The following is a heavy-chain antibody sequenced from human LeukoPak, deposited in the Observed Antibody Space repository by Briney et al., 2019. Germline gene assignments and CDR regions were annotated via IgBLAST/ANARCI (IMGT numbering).Heavy chain of an antibody. D-gene: IGHD3-9*01. CDR1: GFTFSSYW. V-gene: IGHV3-7*01. J-gene: IGHJ4*02. Sequence: GGPLRLSCAASGFTFSSYWVSWVRQAPGKGLEWVANIKQDGSEKYYVDSVKGRFTISRDNAKNSLYLQMNSLRAEDTAVYYCARGPAPYYVILTGYSDFDYWGQGTLVTVSS. CDR2: IKQDGSEK. CDR3: ARGPAPYYVILTGYSDFDY.